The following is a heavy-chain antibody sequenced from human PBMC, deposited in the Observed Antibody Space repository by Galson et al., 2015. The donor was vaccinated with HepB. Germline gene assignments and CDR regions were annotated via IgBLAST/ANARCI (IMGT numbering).Heavy chain of an antibody. V-gene: IGHV3-30*18. D-gene: IGHD4-17*01. CDR3: AKEVNTVATDYGMDV. CDR1: GFTFSSYG. J-gene: IGHJ6*02. CDR2: ISYDGSHK. Sequence: SLRLSCAASGFTFSSYGMHWVRQAPGKGLEWVAVISYDGSHKYYADSVKGRFTISRDNSMNTQYLQMNSLRAEDTALYYCAKEVNTVATDYGMDVWGQGTTVTVSS.